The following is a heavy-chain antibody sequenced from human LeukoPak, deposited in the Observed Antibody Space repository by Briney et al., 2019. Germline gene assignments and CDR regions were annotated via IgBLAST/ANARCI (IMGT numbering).Heavy chain of an antibody. CDR3: AKDRVGDYFDN. CDR1: GFTFSSYG. Sequence: GGSLRLSCAASGFTFSSYGMHWVRQAPGKGLEWVAVISYDGSNKYYADSVKGRFTISRDNSKNTLYLQMSRLRADDSAVYFCAKDRVGDYFDNWGQGTLVTVSS. V-gene: IGHV3-30*18. CDR2: ISYDGSNK. D-gene: IGHD2-21*01. J-gene: IGHJ4*02.